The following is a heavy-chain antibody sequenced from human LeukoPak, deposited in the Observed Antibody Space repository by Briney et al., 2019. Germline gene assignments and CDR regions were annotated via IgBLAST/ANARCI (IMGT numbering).Heavy chain of an antibody. D-gene: IGHD3-16*02. V-gene: IGHV1-18*01. Sequence: ASVKVSCKASGYTFTSYGISWVRQAPGQGLEGMGWISAYNGNTNYAQKLQGRVTMTTDTSTSTAYMELRSLRSDDTAVYYCARAYDYVWGSYRGANFDYWGQGTLVTVSS. CDR3: ARAYDYVWGSYRGANFDY. CDR1: GYTFTSYG. J-gene: IGHJ4*02. CDR2: ISAYNGNT.